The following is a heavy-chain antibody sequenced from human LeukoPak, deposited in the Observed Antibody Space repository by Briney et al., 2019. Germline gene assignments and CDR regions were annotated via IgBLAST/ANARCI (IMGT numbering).Heavy chain of an antibody. CDR3: ARALGPSSTLDY. CDR2: IYSSGST. CDR1: GFTVSSNY. V-gene: IGHV3-66*01. J-gene: IGHJ4*02. Sequence: GGSLRLSCAASGFTVSSNYMSWVRQAPGKGLEWVSVIYSSGSTYYADSVKGRFTISRDNSKNTLYLQMNSPRAEDAAVYYCARALGPSSTLDYWGQGTLVTVSS.